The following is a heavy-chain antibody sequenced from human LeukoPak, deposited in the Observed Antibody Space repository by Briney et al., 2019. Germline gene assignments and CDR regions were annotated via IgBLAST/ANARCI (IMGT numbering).Heavy chain of an antibody. D-gene: IGHD3-22*01. CDR2: IYTSGTT. V-gene: IGHV4-4*07. CDR3: ARNLDSSSRRMDV. CDR1: GGSISGYY. J-gene: IGHJ6*02. Sequence: SETLSLTCTVSGGSISGYYWSWIRQPAGKGLEWIGRIYTSGTTNYKPSLKRRLTMSVDTSKNQFSLKLSSVTAADTAVYYCARNLDSSSRRMDVWGQGTTVTVSS.